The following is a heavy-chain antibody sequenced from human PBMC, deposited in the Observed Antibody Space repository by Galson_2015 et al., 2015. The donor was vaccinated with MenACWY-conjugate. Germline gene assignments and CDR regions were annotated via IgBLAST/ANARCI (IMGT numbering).Heavy chain of an antibody. CDR2: IRRKVNNYAT. CDR1: GFTFSGTT. J-gene: IGHJ6*02. V-gene: IGHV3-73*01. D-gene: IGHD1/OR15-1a*01. Sequence: SLRLSCAASGFTFSGTTMHWVRQASGKGLEWIGRIRRKVNNYATEYDAALRDRVIISRDDSKNTAYLQMSSLKTEDTARYYCTGRVGEHPYGLDVWGQGTTVTLSS. CDR3: TGRVGEHPYGLDV.